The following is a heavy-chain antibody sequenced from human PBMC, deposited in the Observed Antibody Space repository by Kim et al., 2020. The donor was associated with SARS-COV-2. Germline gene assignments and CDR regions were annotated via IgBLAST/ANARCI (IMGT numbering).Heavy chain of an antibody. D-gene: IGHD3-9*01. CDR2: IFYSGST. CDR1: GTSISNDNHH. Sequence: SETLSLTCTVSGTSISNDNHHWGWIRQPTGKVLEWIGNIFYSGSTYSNPSLKSRVTISVDTSKNQFSLKLNAVTAADTAVYYWAREGYYDILTGYYHLSPKWYVDVGGRGAVVTVSS. CDR3: AREGYYDILTGYYHLSPKWYVDV. J-gene: IGHJ2*01. V-gene: IGHV4-39*02.